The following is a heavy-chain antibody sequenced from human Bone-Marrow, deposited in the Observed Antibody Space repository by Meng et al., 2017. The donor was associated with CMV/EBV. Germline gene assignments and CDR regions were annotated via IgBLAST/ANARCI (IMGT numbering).Heavy chain of an antibody. Sequence: GGSVRLSCAASGFTFSKYWMSWVRQAPGKGLEWVANIREDGSEKYYVDSVKGRFTISRDNTKNSLYLQMNSLRAEDTAVYYCSRQIDYWGQGTLVTVSS. CDR2: IREDGSEK. CDR3: SRQIDY. J-gene: IGHJ4*02. V-gene: IGHV3-7*01. CDR1: GFTFSKYW.